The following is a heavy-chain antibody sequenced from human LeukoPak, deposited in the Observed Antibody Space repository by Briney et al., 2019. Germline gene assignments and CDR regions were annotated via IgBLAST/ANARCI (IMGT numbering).Heavy chain of an antibody. J-gene: IGHJ4*02. CDR2: IYPGDSDT. CDR3: ARLPLLWFGAVPYYFDY. CDR1: GYSFTSYW. D-gene: IGHD3-10*01. V-gene: IGHV5-51*01. Sequence: GESLRISCKGSGYSFTSYWIGWVRQMPGKGLEWMGIIYPGDSDTRYSPSFQGQVTISADKSISTAYLQWSSLKASDTAMYYCARLPLLWFGAVPYYFDYWGQGTLVTVSS.